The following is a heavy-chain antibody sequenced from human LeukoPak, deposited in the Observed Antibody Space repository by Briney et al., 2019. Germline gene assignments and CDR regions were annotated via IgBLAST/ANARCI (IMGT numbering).Heavy chain of an antibody. Sequence: PSETLSLTCTVSGGSISSGSYYWGWIRQPPGKGLEWIGRIYTSGSTNYNPSLKSRVTISVDTSKNQFSLKLSSVTAADTAVYYCARVSIWYYDILTGYYDYWGPGNLVTVSS. CDR1: GGSISSGSYY. V-gene: IGHV4-61*02. D-gene: IGHD3-9*01. CDR2: IYTSGST. CDR3: ARVSIWYYDILTGYYDY. J-gene: IGHJ4*02.